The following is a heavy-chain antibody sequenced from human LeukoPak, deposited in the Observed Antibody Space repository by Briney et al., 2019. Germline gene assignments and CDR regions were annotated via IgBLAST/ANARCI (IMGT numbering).Heavy chain of an antibody. Sequence: PGGSLRLSCAASGFTFSSYSINWVRQAPGKGLEWVSGISGSGGSTYYADSVKGRFTISRDNSKNTLYLQMNSLRAEDTAVYYCAKVPTTYANLYYFDYWGQGTLVTVSS. CDR2: ISGSGGST. CDR1: GFTFSSYS. D-gene: IGHD1-1*01. CDR3: AKVPTTYANLYYFDY. V-gene: IGHV3-23*01. J-gene: IGHJ4*02.